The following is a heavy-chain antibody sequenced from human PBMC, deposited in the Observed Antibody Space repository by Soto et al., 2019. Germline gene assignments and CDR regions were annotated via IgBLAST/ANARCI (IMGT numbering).Heavy chain of an antibody. CDR2: ISAYNGNT. CDR1: GYTFTSYW. V-gene: IGHV1-18*01. J-gene: IGHJ5*02. CDR3: ARVGCSSTSCLNWFDP. Sequence: ASVKVSCKASGYTFTSYWISWARHAPGQGLEWMGWISAYNGNTNYAQKLQGRVTMTTDTSTSTAYMELRSLRSDDTAVYYCARVGCSSTSCLNWFDPWGQGTPVTVSS. D-gene: IGHD2-2*01.